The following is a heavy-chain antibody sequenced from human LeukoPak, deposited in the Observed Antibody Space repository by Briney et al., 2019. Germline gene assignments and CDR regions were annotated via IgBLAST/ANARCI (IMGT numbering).Heavy chain of an antibody. CDR3: ATSRGATAMVTDYFDY. J-gene: IGHJ4*02. V-gene: IGHV1-24*01. CDR1: GYTLTELS. Sequence: ASVTVSFKVSGYTLTELSMHWVRQAPGKGLEWMGGFDPEDGETIYAQKFQGRVTMTEDTSTDTAYMELSSLRSEDTAVYYCATSRGATAMVTDYFDYWGQGTLVTVSS. D-gene: IGHD5-18*01. CDR2: FDPEDGET.